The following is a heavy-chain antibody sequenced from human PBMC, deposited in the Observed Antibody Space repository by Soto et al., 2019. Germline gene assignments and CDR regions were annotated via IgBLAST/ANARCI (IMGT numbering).Heavy chain of an antibody. CDR2: IYWDDDE. J-gene: IGHJ4*02. CDR3: AHSRNLITEDAQVGDFDS. V-gene: IGHV2-5*02. CDR1: GFSLTTDGEG. D-gene: IGHD1-26*01. Sequence: QITLKESGPTLVKSTQTLTLTCTFSGFSLTTDGEGVGWVRQSPGEALEWLALIYWDDDERYSPSLKPRLTITKDISRNQVVLVMTSMEPVDTGTYFCAHSRNLITEDAQVGDFDSWGQGT.